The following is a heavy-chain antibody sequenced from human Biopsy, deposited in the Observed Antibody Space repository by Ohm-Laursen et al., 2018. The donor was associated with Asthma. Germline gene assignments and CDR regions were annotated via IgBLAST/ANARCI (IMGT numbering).Heavy chain of an antibody. J-gene: IGHJ4*02. CDR1: RFTYE. CDR2: ISYDGSSI. CDR3: AREGVAGTHIED. V-gene: IGHV3-30*19. Sequence: FLRLSCSASRFTYEMHWVRQAPGKGLEWVAAISYDGSSIYYADSVKGRFTISRDNSKNTLSLQMNSLTAEDTAVYYCAREGVAGTHIEDWGQGTLVTVSS. D-gene: IGHD6-19*01.